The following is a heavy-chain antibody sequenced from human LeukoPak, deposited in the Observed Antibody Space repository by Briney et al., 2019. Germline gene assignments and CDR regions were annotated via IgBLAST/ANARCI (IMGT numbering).Heavy chain of an antibody. Sequence: GGSLRLSCAASGFTFSIYGMHWVRQAPGKGLEWVGRIKSKTYGGTTDYAAPVKGRFTISRDDSKKTLYLQMSSLKTEDTAVYYCTTEGYGDAFDIWGQGTMVTVSS. CDR2: IKSKTYGGTT. CDR1: GFTFSIYG. J-gene: IGHJ3*02. V-gene: IGHV3-15*07. D-gene: IGHD5-18*01. CDR3: TTEGYGDAFDI.